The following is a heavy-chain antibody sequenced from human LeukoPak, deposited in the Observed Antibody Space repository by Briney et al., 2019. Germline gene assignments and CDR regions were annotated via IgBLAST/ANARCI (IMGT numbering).Heavy chain of an antibody. D-gene: IGHD6-13*01. CDR1: GFSFSSYS. Sequence: GGSLRLSCAASGFSFSSYSMNWVRQAPGKGLEWVSSISSSSSYIYYADSVKGRFTISRDNAKNTVYLQMNSLRAEDTAVYYCAREAAADHFDYWGQGTLVTVSS. J-gene: IGHJ4*02. V-gene: IGHV3-21*04. CDR3: AREAAADHFDY. CDR2: ISSSSSYI.